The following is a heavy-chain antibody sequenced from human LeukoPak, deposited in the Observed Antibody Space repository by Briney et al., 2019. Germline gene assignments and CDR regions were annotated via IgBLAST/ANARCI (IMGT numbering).Heavy chain of an antibody. V-gene: IGHV3-30*04. CDR3: ARGDDGYYEALDL. CDR2: ITYDGTNK. Sequence: GRSLRHSCAASGFTLTSFEMHWVSQAPGKGLAWVSLITYDGTNKYYADSVQGRITISRDTSKNTLYLQMGSLRAEDTAVYYCARGDDGYYEALDLWGQGTVVTVSS. CDR1: GFTLTSFE. D-gene: IGHD5-18*01. J-gene: IGHJ3*01.